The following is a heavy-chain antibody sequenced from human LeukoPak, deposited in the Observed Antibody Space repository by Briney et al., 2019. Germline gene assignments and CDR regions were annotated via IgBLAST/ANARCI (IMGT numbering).Heavy chain of an antibody. Sequence: GGSLRLSCAASGFTFSSYWMHWVRQAPGKGLVWVSRINSDGSSTSYADSVKGRFTISRDNAKNTLYLQMNSLRAEDTAVYYCARATIGGDPYWYFDLWGRGTLVTVSS. CDR3: ARATIGGDPYWYFDL. CDR2: INSDGSST. D-gene: IGHD2-21*02. CDR1: GFTFSSYW. V-gene: IGHV3-74*01. J-gene: IGHJ2*01.